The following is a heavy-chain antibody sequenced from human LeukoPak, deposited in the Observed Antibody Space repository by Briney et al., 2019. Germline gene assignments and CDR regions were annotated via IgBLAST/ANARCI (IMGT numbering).Heavy chain of an antibody. CDR2: IYYSGST. D-gene: IGHD4-17*01. CDR3: ARKDYGDYLDY. CDR1: GGSISSYY. V-gene: IGHV4-59*01. J-gene: IGHJ4*02. Sequence: PSETLSLTCTVSGGSISSYYWSWIRQPPGKGLEWIGYIYYSGSTNYNPSLKSRVTISVDTSKNQFSLKLSSVTAADTAVYYCARKDYGDYLDYWGQGTLVIVSS.